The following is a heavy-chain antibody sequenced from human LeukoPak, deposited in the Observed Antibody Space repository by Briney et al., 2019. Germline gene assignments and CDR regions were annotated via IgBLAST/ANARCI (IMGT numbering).Heavy chain of an antibody. J-gene: IGHJ6*03. Sequence: SETLSLTCTVSGGSISTYYWGWIRQAPGKGLEWIGRIYTSGSTNYNPSLKSRVTMSVDMSKNQFSLKLSSVTAADTAMYYCARESLWAGELSDYYYMDVWGKGTTVTISS. CDR3: ARESLWAGELSDYYYMDV. D-gene: IGHD3-10*01. CDR2: IYTSGST. CDR1: GGSISTYY. V-gene: IGHV4-4*07.